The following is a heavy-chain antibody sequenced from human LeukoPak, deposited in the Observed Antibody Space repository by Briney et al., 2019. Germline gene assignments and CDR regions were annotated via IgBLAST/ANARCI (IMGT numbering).Heavy chain of an antibody. CDR3: ARDLDPDAFDI. J-gene: IGHJ3*02. D-gene: IGHD3/OR15-3a*01. CDR1: GGSFSGYY. Sequence: SETLSLTCAVYGGSFSGYYWSWIRQPPGKGLEWIGEINHSGSTNYNPSLKSRVTISVDRSKNQFSLKLSSVTAADTAVYYCARDLDPDAFDIWGQGTMVAVSS. V-gene: IGHV4-34*01. CDR2: INHSGST.